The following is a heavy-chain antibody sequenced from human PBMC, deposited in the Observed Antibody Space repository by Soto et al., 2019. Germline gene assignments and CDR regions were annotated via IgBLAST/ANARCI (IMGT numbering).Heavy chain of an antibody. CDR3: ARGPTSGWFDP. Sequence: QVQLQESGPGLVKPSETLSLTCTVSGGSVSSGSYYWSWIRQPPGKGLEWIGYIYYSGSTKYNPSLKSRVTISTDTPQNQFSLKLSSVTAADTAVYYCARGPTSGWFDPWGQGTLVTVSS. D-gene: IGHD3-16*01. CDR1: GGSVSSGSYY. V-gene: IGHV4-61*01. CDR2: IYYSGST. J-gene: IGHJ5*02.